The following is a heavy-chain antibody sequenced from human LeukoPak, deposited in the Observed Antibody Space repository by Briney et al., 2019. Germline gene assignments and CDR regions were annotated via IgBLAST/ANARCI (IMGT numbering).Heavy chain of an antibody. CDR2: IIPIFGTA. D-gene: IGHD3-3*01. V-gene: IGHV1-69*06. J-gene: IGHJ5*02. Sequence: ASVEVSCKASGGTFSSYAISWVRQAPGQGLEWMGRIIPIFGTANYAQKFQGRVTITADKSTSTAYMELSSLRSEDTAVYYCAAAYYDFWSAEGDWFDPWGQGTLVTVSS. CDR3: AAAYYDFWSAEGDWFDP. CDR1: GGTFSSYA.